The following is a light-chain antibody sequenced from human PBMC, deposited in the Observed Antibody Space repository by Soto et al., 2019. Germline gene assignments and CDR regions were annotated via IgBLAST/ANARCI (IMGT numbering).Light chain of an antibody. Sequence: EVVMTQSPATLSVSPGERATLSCRASQSVGGNLAWYQQKPGQAPRLLIYGASTGATGIPARFSGSGSGTEFTLTISSLQSEDFAVYFCQQYINWPLTFGGGTKVEIK. CDR1: QSVGGN. CDR3: QQYINWPLT. CDR2: GAS. J-gene: IGKJ4*01. V-gene: IGKV3-15*01.